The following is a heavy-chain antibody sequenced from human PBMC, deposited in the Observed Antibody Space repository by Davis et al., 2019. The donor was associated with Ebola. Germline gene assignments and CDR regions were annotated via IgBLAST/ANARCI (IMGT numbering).Heavy chain of an antibody. V-gene: IGHV5-51*01. Sequence: GESLKISCKGSGNSFTSFWIGWVRQMPGKGLEWMGVIYTGDSATRYSPSFRGQVTISADKSLRTAYLQWSGLKASDTAMYYCASLRRTITGMDDAFDVWGQGTMVTVSS. J-gene: IGHJ3*01. CDR3: ASLRRTITGMDDAFDV. D-gene: IGHD1-20*01. CDR1: GNSFTSFW. CDR2: IYTGDSAT.